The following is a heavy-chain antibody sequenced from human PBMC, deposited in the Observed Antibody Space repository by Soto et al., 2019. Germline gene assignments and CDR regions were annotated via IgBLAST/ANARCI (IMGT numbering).Heavy chain of an antibody. D-gene: IGHD4-4*01. CDR1: GYIFTSYY. CDR3: DREEMPTVNNYYYYMDV. Sequence: QVQLVQSGAEVRKPGASVKVSCKAAGYIFTSYYIHWVRLAPGQGCEWMGVINPGDGSTIYAEKFQGRVTMTRDTSTSTVYMEVSSLRSEDTAVYYCDREEMPTVNNYYYYMDVWGKGTTVTVSS. CDR2: INPGDGST. J-gene: IGHJ6*03. V-gene: IGHV1-46*03.